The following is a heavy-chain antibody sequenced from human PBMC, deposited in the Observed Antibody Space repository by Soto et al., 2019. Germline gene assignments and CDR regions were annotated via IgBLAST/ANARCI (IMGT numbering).Heavy chain of an antibody. CDR2: ISSSSSTI. V-gene: IGHV3-48*01. Sequence: EVQLVESGGGLVQPGGSLRLSCAASGFTFSSYSMNWVRQAPGKGLEWVSYISSSSSTIYYADSVKGRFTISRDNAKNSLYLQMNSLRAEDTAVYYCVRDLNSGLFDYWGQGTLVTVSS. J-gene: IGHJ4*02. D-gene: IGHD2-15*01. CDR3: VRDLNSGLFDY. CDR1: GFTFSSYS.